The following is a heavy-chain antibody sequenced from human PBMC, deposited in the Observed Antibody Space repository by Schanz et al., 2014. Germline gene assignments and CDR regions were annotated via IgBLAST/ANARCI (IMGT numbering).Heavy chain of an antibody. CDR2: VRNRPNSGII. CDR1: GFTVSDHY. Sequence: EVQLVESGGGLVQPGGSLRLSCAVSGFTVSDHYMDWVRQAPGKGLEWLGRVRNRPNSGIIEYAASVEGRFTISRDESKNSVYLQMNSLKTDDTAVYYCFSMHYGNSVYWGQGTLVTVSS. D-gene: IGHD1-7*01. V-gene: IGHV3-72*01. J-gene: IGHJ4*02. CDR3: FSMHYGNSVY.